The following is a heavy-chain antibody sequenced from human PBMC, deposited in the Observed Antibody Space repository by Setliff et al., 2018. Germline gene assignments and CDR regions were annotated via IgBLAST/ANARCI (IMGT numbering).Heavy chain of an antibody. Sequence: ETLSLTCNVSGVSISSYHWSWIRQPPGKGLESIGYIQKSGGTNYNPALKSRVTISVDTSTNQFSLKLRSVTAADTAVYYCARLSWNGLRYYGLDVWGQGTTVTVSS. CDR2: IQKSGGT. V-gene: IGHV4-59*01. CDR3: ARLSWNGLRYYGLDV. D-gene: IGHD3-3*01. J-gene: IGHJ6*02. CDR1: GVSISSYH.